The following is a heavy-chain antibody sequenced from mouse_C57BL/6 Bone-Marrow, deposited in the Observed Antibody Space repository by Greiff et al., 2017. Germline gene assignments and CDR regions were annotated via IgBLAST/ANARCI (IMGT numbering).Heavy chain of an antibody. CDR3: ARRTGYWYFDV. V-gene: IGHV1-54*01. J-gene: IGHJ1*03. Sequence: VQLQESGAELVRPGTSVKVSCKASGYAFTNYLIEWVKQRPGQGLEWIGVINPGSGGTNYNEKFKGKATLTADKSSSTAYMQLSSLTSEDSAVYFCARRTGYWYFDVWGTGTTVTVSS. CDR2: INPGSGGT. CDR1: GYAFTNYL. D-gene: IGHD4-1*01.